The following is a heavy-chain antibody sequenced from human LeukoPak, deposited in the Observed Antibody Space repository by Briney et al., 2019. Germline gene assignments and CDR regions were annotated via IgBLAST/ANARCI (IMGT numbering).Heavy chain of an antibody. V-gene: IGHV3-30*04. Sequence: GGSLRLSCAASGFNFNSHGLQWVRQAPGQGLEWVALISNDGKTTDYADSVKGRFTISRDNSKNTLYLQMSSLRAEDTALYYCARGQPPSYYDMDVWGQGTTVTVSS. CDR2: ISNDGKTT. D-gene: IGHD6-13*01. CDR1: GFNFNSHG. CDR3: ARGQPPSYYDMDV. J-gene: IGHJ6*02.